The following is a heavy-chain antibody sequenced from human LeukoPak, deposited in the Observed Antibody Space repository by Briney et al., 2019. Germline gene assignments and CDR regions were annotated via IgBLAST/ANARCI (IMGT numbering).Heavy chain of an antibody. J-gene: IGHJ4*02. CDR2: IHTTGST. CDR3: ARVLSIAAAGLDY. Sequence: SETLSLTCTVSGGSITSYYWSWIRQPAGKGLEWIGRIHTTGSTNYNPSLKSRVTMSVDTSKNQFSLKLSSVTAADTAVYYCARVLSIAAAGLDYWGQGTLVTVSS. V-gene: IGHV4-4*07. CDR1: GGSITSYY. D-gene: IGHD6-13*01.